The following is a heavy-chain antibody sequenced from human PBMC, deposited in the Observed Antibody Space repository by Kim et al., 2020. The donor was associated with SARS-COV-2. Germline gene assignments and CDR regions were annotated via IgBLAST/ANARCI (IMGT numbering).Heavy chain of an antibody. D-gene: IGHD2-8*02. CDR3: ATAATPGGGNYCYYGLVV. CDR2: IKQDGSEK. CDR1: GFSFSSYW. Sequence: GGSLRLSCVASGFSFSSYWIHWVRQTPGKGLKWVASIKQDGSEKYYVDSVKGRFTISRDNAKNRLYLQMNTLRAEDTAVYYCATAATPGGGNYCYYGLVV. V-gene: IGHV3-7*01. J-gene: IGHJ6*01.